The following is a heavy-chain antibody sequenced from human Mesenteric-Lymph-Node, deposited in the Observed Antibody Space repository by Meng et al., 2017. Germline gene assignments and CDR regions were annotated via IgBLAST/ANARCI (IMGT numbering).Heavy chain of an antibody. CDR2: INTNTGNP. D-gene: IGHD1-26*01. CDR1: GYTFTSYA. CDR3: ARVMYDGYVGAIRYYYYGMDV. Sequence: ASVKVSCKASGYTFTSYAMNWVRQAPGQGLEWMGWINTNTGNPAYAQGFTGRFVFSLDTSVSTAYLQISSLKAEDTAVYYCARVMYDGYVGAIRYYYYGMDVWGQGTTVTVSS. V-gene: IGHV7-4-1*02. J-gene: IGHJ6*02.